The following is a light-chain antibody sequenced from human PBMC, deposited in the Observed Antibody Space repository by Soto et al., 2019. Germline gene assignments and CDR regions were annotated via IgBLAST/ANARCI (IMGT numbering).Light chain of an antibody. V-gene: IGKV3-15*01. J-gene: IGKJ2*01. CDR2: GAS. CDR1: QSVGTN. CDR3: QQYDNWPPRWT. Sequence: EIVMTQSPATLSVSPGERATLSCRASQSVGTNLAWYQQKPGQAPRLLILGASTRASGIPAKFSGSGSGTEFTLSIGSLQSEDFAIYYCQQYDNWPPRWTFGQGTKVDIK.